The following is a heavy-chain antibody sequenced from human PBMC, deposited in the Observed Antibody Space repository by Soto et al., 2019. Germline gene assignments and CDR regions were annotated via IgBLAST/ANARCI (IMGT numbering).Heavy chain of an antibody. CDR1: GFTFDDYT. J-gene: IGHJ6*02. D-gene: IGHD6-13*01. Sequence: GGSLSLSCAASGFTFDDYTMHWVRQAPGKGLEWVSLISWDGGTTYYADSVKGRFTISRDNSKTSLYLQMNSLRTEDTALYYCAKDSGGSSWWSGSYYAMDVWGQGTTVTVSS. CDR3: AKDSGGSSWWSGSYYAMDV. CDR2: ISWDGGTT. V-gene: IGHV3-43*01.